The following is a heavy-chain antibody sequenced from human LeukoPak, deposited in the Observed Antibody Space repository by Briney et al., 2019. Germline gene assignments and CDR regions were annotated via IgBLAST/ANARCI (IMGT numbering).Heavy chain of an antibody. CDR2: IYTSGST. CDR1: GGSISSYY. Sequence: PSETLSLTCTVSGGSISSYYWSWIRQPAGKGLEWIGRIYTSGSTNYNPSLKSRVTMSVDTSKNQFSLKLSSVTAADTAVYYCARSKTERWLQLGRSFDYWGQGTLVTVSS. V-gene: IGHV4-4*07. CDR3: ARSKTERWLQLGRSFDY. D-gene: IGHD5-24*01. J-gene: IGHJ4*02.